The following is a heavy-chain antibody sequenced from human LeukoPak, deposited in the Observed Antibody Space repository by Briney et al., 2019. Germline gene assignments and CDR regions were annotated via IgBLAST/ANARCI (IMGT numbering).Heavy chain of an antibody. Sequence: PGGSLRLSCAASGFTFSRYWMSWVRQAPGKGLEWVANIKQDGSQKSYVDSVKGRFTISRDNANNLLYLQMNSLRAEDTAVYYWARESFAARWDWGQGTLVTVSS. CDR3: ARESFAARWD. CDR1: GFTFSRYW. CDR2: IKQDGSQK. D-gene: IGHD6-6*01. V-gene: IGHV3-7*01. J-gene: IGHJ4*02.